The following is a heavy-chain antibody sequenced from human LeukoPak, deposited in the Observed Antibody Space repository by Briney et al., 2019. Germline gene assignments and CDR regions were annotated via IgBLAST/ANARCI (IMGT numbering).Heavy chain of an antibody. CDR2: IYYSGST. Sequence: SETLSLTCTVSGGSISGSSYYWGWIRQPPGKGLEWIGSIYYSGSTYYNPSLKSRVTISVDTSKNQFSLKLSSVTAADTAVYYCARDSSSWYGGGFDYFDYWGQGTLVTVSS. CDR1: GGSISGSSYY. CDR3: ARDSSSWYGGGFDYFDY. D-gene: IGHD6-13*01. J-gene: IGHJ4*02. V-gene: IGHV4-39*07.